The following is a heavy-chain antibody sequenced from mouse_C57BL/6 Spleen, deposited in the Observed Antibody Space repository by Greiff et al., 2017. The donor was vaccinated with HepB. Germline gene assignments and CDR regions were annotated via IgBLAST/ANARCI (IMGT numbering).Heavy chain of an antibody. CDR3: ARKREVTRDAMDY. CDR2: IWSGGST. V-gene: IGHV2-2*01. D-gene: IGHD2-1*01. J-gene: IGHJ4*01. CDR1: GFSLTSYG. Sequence: VHLVESGPGLVQPSQSLSITCTVSGFSLTSYGVHWVRQSPGKGLEWLGVIWSGGSTDYNAAFISRLSISKDNSKSQVFFKMNSLQADDTAIYYCARKREVTRDAMDYWGQGTSVTVSS.